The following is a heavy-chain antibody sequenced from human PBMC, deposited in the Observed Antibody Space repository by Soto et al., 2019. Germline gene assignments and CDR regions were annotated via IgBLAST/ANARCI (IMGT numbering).Heavy chain of an antibody. CDR2: IIPIFGTA. CDR3: ARDLNYYYGSEADPPLV. D-gene: IGHD3-10*01. Sequence: QVQLVQSGAEVKKPGSSVKVSCKASGGTFSSYAISWVRQAPGQGLEWMGGIIPIFGTANYAQKFQGRVTITADKATSPADMEQSSLRSDDTAVYYCARDLNYYYGSEADPPLVWGQVITVTVSS. CDR1: GGTFSSYA. J-gene: IGHJ6*01. V-gene: IGHV1-69*06.